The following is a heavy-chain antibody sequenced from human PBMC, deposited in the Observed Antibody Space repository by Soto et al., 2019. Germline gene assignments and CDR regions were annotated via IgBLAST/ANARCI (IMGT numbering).Heavy chain of an antibody. CDR2: TYYRSRWYN. CDR3: VRLIGNSWLDF. D-gene: IGHD1-26*01. CDR1: GDSVSSSSVT. V-gene: IGHV6-1*01. Sequence: QVQLQESGPGLVRPSQTLSLTCDISGDSVSSSSVTWNWIRQSPSRGLEWLGRTYYRSRWYNDYAESVKSRIIINPATSKNQFSLHLNSVTPDDTAVYYCVRLIGNSWLDFWGQGTLVTVSS. J-gene: IGHJ5*01.